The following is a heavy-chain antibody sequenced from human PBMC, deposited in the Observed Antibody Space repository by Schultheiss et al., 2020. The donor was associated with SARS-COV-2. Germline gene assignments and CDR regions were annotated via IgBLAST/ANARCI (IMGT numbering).Heavy chain of an antibody. CDR2: INHSGST. D-gene: IGHD3-22*01. CDR3: ASSPGGYDSSGYGFDY. J-gene: IGHJ4*02. CDR1: GGSFRGYY. V-gene: IGHV4-34*01. Sequence: SETLSLTCAVYGGSFRGYYWTWIRQPPGKGLEWIGEINHSGSTNYNPSLKSRFTISVDTSKNQFSLKLSSVTAADTAVYYCASSPGGYDSSGYGFDYWGQGTLVTVSS.